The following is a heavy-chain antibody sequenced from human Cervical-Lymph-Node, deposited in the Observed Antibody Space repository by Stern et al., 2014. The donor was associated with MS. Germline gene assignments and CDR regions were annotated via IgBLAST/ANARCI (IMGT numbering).Heavy chain of an antibody. D-gene: IGHD1-1*01. Sequence: VKLVESGGGLVQPGGTLKLSCAASGFTFSDSAIHWVRQASRQGLEWAGRVRIKTHSSATLYAASVRDRFTISRDDSRSTAYLQMNSLKTEDTAVYYCTRQVPSPLDAFDYWGQGTLVTVSS. J-gene: IGHJ4*02. CDR2: VRIKTHSSAT. CDR1: GFTFSDSA. CDR3: TRQVPSPLDAFDY. V-gene: IGHV3-73*01.